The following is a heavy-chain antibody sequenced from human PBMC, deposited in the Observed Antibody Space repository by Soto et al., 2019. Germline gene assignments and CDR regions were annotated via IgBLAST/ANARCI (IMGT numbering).Heavy chain of an antibody. Sequence: SETLSLTCAVSGGSISSGGYSWSWIRQPPGKGLEWIGYIYHSGSTYYNPSLKSRVTISVDRSKNQFSLKLSSVTAADTAVYYCARTSVYYDSSGYYSNWFDPWGQGTLVTVSS. CDR3: ARTSVYYDSSGYYSNWFDP. J-gene: IGHJ5*02. V-gene: IGHV4-30-2*01. D-gene: IGHD3-22*01. CDR2: IYHSGST. CDR1: GGSISSGGYS.